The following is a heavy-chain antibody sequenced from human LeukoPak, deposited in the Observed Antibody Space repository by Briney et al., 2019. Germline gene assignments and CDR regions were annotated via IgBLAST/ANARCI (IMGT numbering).Heavy chain of an antibody. D-gene: IGHD5-18*01. CDR2: IYTSGST. V-gene: IGHV4-61*02. Sequence: KPSETLSLTCTVSGGSISSGSYYWSWTRQPAGKGLEWIGRIYTSGSTNYNPSLKSRVTISVDTSKNQFSLKLSSVTAADTAVYYCARGGRGYSYFMDVWGKGTTVTVSS. CDR1: GGSISSGSYY. J-gene: IGHJ6*04. CDR3: ARGGRGYSYFMDV.